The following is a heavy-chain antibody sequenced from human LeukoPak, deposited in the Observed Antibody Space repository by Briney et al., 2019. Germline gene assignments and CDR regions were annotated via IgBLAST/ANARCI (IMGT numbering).Heavy chain of an antibody. D-gene: IGHD3-10*01. CDR3: ARGSGRSGSYYYYMDV. J-gene: IGHJ6*03. CDR2: INPNSGGT. Sequence: ASVKVSCKASGYTFTGYYMHWVRQAPGQGLEWMGWINPNSGGTNYAQKFQGRVTMTRDTSISTAYMELSRLRSDDTAVYYCARGSGRSGSYYYYMDVWGKGTTVTVSS. CDR1: GYTFTGYY. V-gene: IGHV1-2*02.